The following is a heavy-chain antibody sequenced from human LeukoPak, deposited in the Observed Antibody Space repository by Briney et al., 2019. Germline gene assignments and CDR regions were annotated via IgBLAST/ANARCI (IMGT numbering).Heavy chain of an antibody. CDR1: GGTFSSYA. J-gene: IGHJ2*01. CDR3: ARDTQRLREVSYFDL. Sequence: ASVKVSCKASGGTFSSYAISWVRQAPGQGLEWMGGIIPIFGTANYAQKFQGRVTITADESTSTAYMELSSLRSEDTAVYYCARDTQRLREVSYFDLWGRGTLVTVSS. CDR2: IIPIFGTA. V-gene: IGHV1-69*13. D-gene: IGHD6-25*01.